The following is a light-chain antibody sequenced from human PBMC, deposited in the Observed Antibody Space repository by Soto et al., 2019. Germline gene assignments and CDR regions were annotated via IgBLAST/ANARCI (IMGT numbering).Light chain of an antibody. CDR3: QSYDSSLSVV. CDR1: SSNIGAGYD. J-gene: IGLJ2*01. CDR2: GNI. V-gene: IGLV1-40*01. Sequence: QSVLTQPPSVSGAPGQRVTISCTGSSSNIGAGYDVHWYQHLPGTAPKLLIYGNINRPSGVPDRFSGYKSDTSASLAITGLQAEDEADYYCQSYDSSLSVVFGGGTKLTVL.